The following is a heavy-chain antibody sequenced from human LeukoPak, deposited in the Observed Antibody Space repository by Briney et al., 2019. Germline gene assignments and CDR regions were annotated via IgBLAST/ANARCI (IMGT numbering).Heavy chain of an antibody. Sequence: ASVKVSCKASGYTFTSYGISWVRQAPGQGLEWMGWISAYNGNTNYAQTLQGRVTMTTDTTTGTAYMKLRSLRSDDTSVYYCARGGGSYSFDYWGQGTLVTVSS. J-gene: IGHJ4*02. CDR3: ARGGGSYSFDY. V-gene: IGHV1-18*01. CDR2: ISAYNGNT. D-gene: IGHD1-26*01. CDR1: GYTFTSYG.